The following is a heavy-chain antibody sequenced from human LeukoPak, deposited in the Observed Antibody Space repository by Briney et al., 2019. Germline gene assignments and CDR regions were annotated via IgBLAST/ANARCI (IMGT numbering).Heavy chain of an antibody. CDR1: GGSISSGDYY. Sequence: SETLSLTCTVSGGSISSGDYYWSWIRQRPGEGLQWIGYICSSGSAYYNPSLKSRVTMSIDTSNNQFSLKLNSVTAADTAVYYCARDSGLRSGMDVWGQGTTATVSS. D-gene: IGHD4-17*01. J-gene: IGHJ6*02. CDR2: ICSSGSA. V-gene: IGHV4-31*03. CDR3: ARDSGLRSGMDV.